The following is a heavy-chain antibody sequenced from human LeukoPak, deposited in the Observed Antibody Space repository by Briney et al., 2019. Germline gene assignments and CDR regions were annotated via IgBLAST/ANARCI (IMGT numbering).Heavy chain of an antibody. J-gene: IGHJ1*01. CDR1: GYTFTGYY. D-gene: IGHD6-13*01. CDR2: INPNSGGT. Sequence: GASVKVSCKASGYTFTGYYMHWVRQAPGQGLEWMGWINPNSGGTNYAQEFQGWVTMTRDTSISTAYMELSRLRSDDTAVYYCARGSSSSWYGYFQHWGQGTLVTVSS. CDR3: ARGSSSSWYGYFQH. V-gene: IGHV1-2*04.